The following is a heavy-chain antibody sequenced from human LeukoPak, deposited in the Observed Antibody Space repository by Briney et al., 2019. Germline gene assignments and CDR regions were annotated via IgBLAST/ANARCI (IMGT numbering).Heavy chain of an antibody. CDR2: IKEDGSEN. D-gene: IGHD1-1*01. J-gene: IGHJ4*02. CDR3: ARQRYSDY. CDR1: GFTFSSYA. V-gene: IGHV3-7*01. Sequence: GGSLRLSCAASGFTFSSYAMSWVRQAPGKGLEWVANIKEDGSENSYVESVKGRFTISRDNAKNSLYLQLNSLRAEDTAVYFCARQRYSDYWGQGTLVTVSS.